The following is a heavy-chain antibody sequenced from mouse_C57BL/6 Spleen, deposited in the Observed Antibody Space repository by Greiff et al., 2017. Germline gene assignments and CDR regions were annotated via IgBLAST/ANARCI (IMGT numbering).Heavy chain of an antibody. CDR3: ARGAYGSSPAY. Sequence: QVQLKQPGAELVKPGASVKLSCKASGYTFTSYWMQWVKQRPGQGLEWIGEIDPSDSYTNYNQKFKGKATLTVDTSSSTAYMQLSSLTSEDSAVYYCARGAYGSSPAYWGQGTLVTVSA. J-gene: IGHJ3*01. CDR1: GYTFTSYW. D-gene: IGHD1-1*01. V-gene: IGHV1-50*01. CDR2: IDPSDSYT.